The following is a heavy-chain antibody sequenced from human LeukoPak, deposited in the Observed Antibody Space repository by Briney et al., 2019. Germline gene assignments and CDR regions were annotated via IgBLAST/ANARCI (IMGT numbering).Heavy chain of an antibody. D-gene: IGHD3-3*01. J-gene: IGHJ4*02. Sequence: SETLSLTCTASGGSISSYYWSWIRQPPGKGLEWIGYIYYSGSTNYNPSLNSRVTISVDTSKNQFSLKLSSVTAADTAVYYCARGGTYYDFWSGYNFDYWGQGTLVTVSS. CDR2: IYYSGST. CDR3: ARGGTYYDFWSGYNFDY. V-gene: IGHV4-59*01. CDR1: GGSISSYY.